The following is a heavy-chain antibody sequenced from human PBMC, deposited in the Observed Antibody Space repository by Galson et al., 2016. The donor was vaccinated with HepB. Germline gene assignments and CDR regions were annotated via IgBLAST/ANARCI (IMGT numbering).Heavy chain of an antibody. D-gene: IGHD2-2*01. Sequence: SVKVSCKVSGYTFTNYYISWVRQAPGQGLEWLGWIHTDNGDTNYAHIVQGRVTMTTDTSTTTAYMELTSLRSDDTAVYYHARGHCTRTNCYWNFDHWGQGTLVTVSS. V-gene: IGHV1-18*01. CDR2: IHTDNGDT. CDR1: GYTFTNYY. CDR3: ARGHCTRTNCYWNFDH. J-gene: IGHJ4*02.